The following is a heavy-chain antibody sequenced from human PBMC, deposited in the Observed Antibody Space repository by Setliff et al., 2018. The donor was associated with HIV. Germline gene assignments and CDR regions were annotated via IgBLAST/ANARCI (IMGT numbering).Heavy chain of an antibody. CDR2: IYHSGTT. D-gene: IGHD3-10*01. CDR3: ARGAELLWFGELHNIPYFDY. CDR1: GYSISSGSY. Sequence: SETLSLTCAVSGYSISSGSYWAWIRQPPGKGLEWIGSIYHSGTTYYNPSLKSRVTILVDTSKNQFSLKLSSVTAADTAVYYCARGAELLWFGELHNIPYFDYWGQGTLVTVSS. V-gene: IGHV4-38-2*01. J-gene: IGHJ4*02.